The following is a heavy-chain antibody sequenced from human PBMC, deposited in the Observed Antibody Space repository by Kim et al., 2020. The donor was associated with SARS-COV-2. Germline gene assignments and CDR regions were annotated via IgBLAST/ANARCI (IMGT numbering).Heavy chain of an antibody. CDR1: GGSISSGGYY. CDR3: ARDRGDYVGWYYYGMDV. V-gene: IGHV4-31*03. CDR2: IYYSGST. J-gene: IGHJ6*02. Sequence: SETLSLTCTVSGGSISSGGYYWSWIRQHPGKGLEWIGYIYYSGSTYYNPSLKSRVTISVDTSKNQFSLKLSSVTAADTAVYYCARDRGDYVGWYYYGMDVWGQGTTVTVSS. D-gene: IGHD4-17*01.